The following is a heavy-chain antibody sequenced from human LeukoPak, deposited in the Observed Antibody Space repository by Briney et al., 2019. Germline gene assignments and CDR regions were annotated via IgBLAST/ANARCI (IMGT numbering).Heavy chain of an antibody. J-gene: IGHJ4*02. V-gene: IGHV3-11*06. CDR1: GFIFGDYY. D-gene: IGHD4-23*01. CDR3: ARGRPHGNDY. CDR2: ISSGTINHS. Sequence: GGSLRLSCKASGFIFGDYYMNWIRQAPGKGLECLSYISSGTINHSNYADSVKGRFSISRDNAKNTLYLQMNSLRVEDTAVYYCARGRPHGNDYWGQGTLVTVSS.